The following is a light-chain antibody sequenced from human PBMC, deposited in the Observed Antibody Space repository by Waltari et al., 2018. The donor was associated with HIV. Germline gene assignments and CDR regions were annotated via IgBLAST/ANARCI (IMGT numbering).Light chain of an antibody. CDR3: GTWDTSLSAVV. V-gene: IGLV1-51*01. CDR2: DNN. Sequence: QSVLPQPPSVSAAPGQKVSISCSGSSSNIGTTYVSRYQQLPGTAPKLLIYDNNKRPSGIPDRFSGSKSGTSATLGITGLQTGDEADYYCGTWDTSLSAVVFGGGTKLTVL. CDR1: SSNIGTTY. J-gene: IGLJ2*01.